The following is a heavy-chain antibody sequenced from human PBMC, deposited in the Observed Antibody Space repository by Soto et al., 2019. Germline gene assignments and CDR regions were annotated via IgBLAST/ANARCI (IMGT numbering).Heavy chain of an antibody. J-gene: IGHJ5*02. V-gene: IGHV1-46*01. CDR3: ASDLGANGTTGGRWFDP. D-gene: IGHD1-1*01. Sequence: SVKVSCKASGYTFTSYYMHWVRQAPGQGLEWMGIINPSGGSTSYAQKFQGRVTMTRDTSTSTVYMELSSLRSEDTAVYYCASDLGANGTTGGRWFDPWGQVGLVTVFS. CDR1: GYTFTSYY. CDR2: INPSGGST.